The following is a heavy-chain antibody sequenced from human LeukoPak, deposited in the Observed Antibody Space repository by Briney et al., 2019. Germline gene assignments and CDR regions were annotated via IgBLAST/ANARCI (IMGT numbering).Heavy chain of an antibody. CDR3: ARGQRI. Sequence: SETLSLTCAVHGGSFSGYYWSWIRQPPGKGLEWIGEINHSGSTNYNPSLKSRVTISVDTSKNQFSLKLSSVTAADTAVYYCARGQRIWGKGTTVTVSS. J-gene: IGHJ6*04. D-gene: IGHD2-15*01. CDR1: GGSFSGYY. CDR2: INHSGST. V-gene: IGHV4-34*01.